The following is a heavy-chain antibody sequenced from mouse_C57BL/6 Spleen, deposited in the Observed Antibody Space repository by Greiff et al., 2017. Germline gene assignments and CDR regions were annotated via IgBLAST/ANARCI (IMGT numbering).Heavy chain of an antibody. J-gene: IGHJ2*01. D-gene: IGHD2-2*01. CDR2: IDPANGNT. CDR3: ARTRETMVTTEYYFDY. Sequence: VQLQQSVAELVRPGASVKLSCTASGFNIKNTYMHWVKQRPEQGLEWIGRIDPANGNTKYAPKFQGKATITADTSSNTAYLQLSSLTSEDTAIYYCARTRETMVTTEYYFDYWGQGTTLTVSS. CDR1: GFNIKNTY. V-gene: IGHV14-3*01.